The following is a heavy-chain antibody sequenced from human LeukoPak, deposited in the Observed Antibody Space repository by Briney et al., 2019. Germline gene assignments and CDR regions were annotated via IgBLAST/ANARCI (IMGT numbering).Heavy chain of an antibody. D-gene: IGHD3-3*01. CDR1: GFTFSSYG. CDR2: IRYDGSNK. Sequence: QPGGSLRLSCAASGFTFSSYGMHWVRQAPGKGLEWVAFIRYDGSNKYYADSVKGRFTISRDDSKNTLYLQMNSLRAEDTAVYYCARDLSYYDFWSGYPTSGVWGQGTLVTVSS. J-gene: IGHJ4*02. CDR3: ARDLSYYDFWSGYPTSGV. V-gene: IGHV3-30*02.